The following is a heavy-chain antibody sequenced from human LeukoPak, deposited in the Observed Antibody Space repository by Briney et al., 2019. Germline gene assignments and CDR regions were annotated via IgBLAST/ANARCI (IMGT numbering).Heavy chain of an antibody. CDR2: INTNTGNP. D-gene: IGHD5-24*01. J-gene: IGHJ4*02. CDR3: ARGRRRDGYNYSDY. Sequence: ASVKVTCKASGYTFTSYAMNWVRQAPGQGLEWMGWINTNTGNPTYAQGFTGRFVFSLDTSVSTAYLQISSLKAEDTAVYYCARGRRRDGYNYSDYWGQGTLVTVSS. V-gene: IGHV7-4-1*02. CDR1: GYTFTSYA.